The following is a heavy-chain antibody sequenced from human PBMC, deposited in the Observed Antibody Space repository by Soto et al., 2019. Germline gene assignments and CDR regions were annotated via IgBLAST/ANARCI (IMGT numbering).Heavy chain of an antibody. J-gene: IGHJ4*02. V-gene: IGHV1-18*01. CDR3: ARDRPSHGYYSSGWYGKNFDY. D-gene: IGHD6-19*01. Sequence: ASVKVSCKASGYTFTSYGISWVRQAPGQGLEWMGWISAYNGNTNYAQKLQGRVTMTTDTSTSTAYMELRSLRSDDTAVYYCARDRPSHGYYSSGWYGKNFDYWGQGTLVTVSS. CDR1: GYTFTSYG. CDR2: ISAYNGNT.